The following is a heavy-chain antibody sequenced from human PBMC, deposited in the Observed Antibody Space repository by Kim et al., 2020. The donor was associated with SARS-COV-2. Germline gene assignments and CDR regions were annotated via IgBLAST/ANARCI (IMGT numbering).Heavy chain of an antibody. CDR3: ARDWGAVVPAAISVDY. D-gene: IGHD2-2*01. V-gene: IGHV4-30-2*04. Sequence: LTSRVTISVDTSKNQFSLKLGPVTAADTAVYYCARDWGAVVPAAISVDYWGQGTLVTVSS. J-gene: IGHJ4*02.